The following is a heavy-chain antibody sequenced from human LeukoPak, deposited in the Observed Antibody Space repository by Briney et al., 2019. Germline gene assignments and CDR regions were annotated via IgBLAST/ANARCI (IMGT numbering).Heavy chain of an antibody. J-gene: IGHJ4*02. Sequence: PSQTLSLTCTVSGGSISSGSYYWSWIRQPAGKGLEWIGRIYTSGSTNYNPSLKSRVTISVDTSKNQFSLKLSSVTAADTAVYYCARVEEDTAMVEPFDYWGQGTLVTVSS. V-gene: IGHV4-61*02. CDR3: ARVEEDTAMVEPFDY. CDR1: GGSISSGSYY. D-gene: IGHD5-18*01. CDR2: IYTSGST.